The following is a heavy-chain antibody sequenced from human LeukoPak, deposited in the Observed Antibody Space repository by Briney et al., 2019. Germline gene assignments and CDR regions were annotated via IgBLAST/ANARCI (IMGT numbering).Heavy chain of an antibody. V-gene: IGHV3-7*01. D-gene: IGHD3-22*01. J-gene: IGHJ4*02. CDR2: INQGGSEK. CDR3: LRENHDSGWSFDY. Sequence: GGSLRLSCSAPGFTFSSYGMNWVRQAPGKGLEWVANINQGGSEKYYVDSVKGRFTISRDNAKNSLYLEMNSLRAEDTAVYYCLRENHDSGWSFDYWGQGTLVTVSS. CDR1: GFTFSSYG.